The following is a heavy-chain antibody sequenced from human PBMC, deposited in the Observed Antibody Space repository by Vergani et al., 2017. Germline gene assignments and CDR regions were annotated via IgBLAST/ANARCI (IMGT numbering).Heavy chain of an antibody. CDR3: AKDVVRGVILGWFDP. CDR1: GFTFDDYT. Sequence: EVQLVESGGVVVQPGGSLRLSFAASGFTFDDYTMHWVRQAPGKGLEWVSLISWDGGSTYYADSVKGRFTISRDNSKNSLYLQMNSLRTEDTALYYCAKDVVRGVILGWFDPWGQGTLVTVSS. J-gene: IGHJ5*02. V-gene: IGHV3-43*01. D-gene: IGHD3-10*01. CDR2: ISWDGGST.